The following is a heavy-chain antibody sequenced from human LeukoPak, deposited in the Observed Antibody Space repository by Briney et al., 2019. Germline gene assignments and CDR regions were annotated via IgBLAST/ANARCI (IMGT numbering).Heavy chain of an antibody. D-gene: IGHD3-22*01. CDR2: INPGDSRT. CDR1: RYRFTSYW. Sequence: GESLKISCKGSRYRFTSYWIGWVRQMPGKGLEWMGIINPGDSRTEYSPSFQGQVTISADKSISTAYLQWSSLKASDTAMYCCARSLDSSGLNWFDPWGQGTLVTVSS. V-gene: IGHV5-51*01. J-gene: IGHJ5*02. CDR3: ARSLDSSGLNWFDP.